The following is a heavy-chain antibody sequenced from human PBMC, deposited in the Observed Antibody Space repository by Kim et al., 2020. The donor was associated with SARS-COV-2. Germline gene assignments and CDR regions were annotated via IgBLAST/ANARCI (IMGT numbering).Heavy chain of an antibody. CDR1: GGTFSSYA. D-gene: IGHD4-4*01. V-gene: IGHV1-69*13. Sequence: SVKVSCKASGGTFSSYAISWVRQAPGQGLEWMGGIIPIFGTANYAQKFQGRVTITADESTSTAYMELSSLRSEDTAVYYCARESGNSGFYYYYGMDVWGQGTTVTVSS. CDR2: IIPIFGTA. J-gene: IGHJ6*02. CDR3: ARESGNSGFYYYYGMDV.